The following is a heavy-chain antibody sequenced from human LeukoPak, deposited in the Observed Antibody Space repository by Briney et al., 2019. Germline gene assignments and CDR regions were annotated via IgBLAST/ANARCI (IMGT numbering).Heavy chain of an antibody. CDR2: IFSYTGQT. D-gene: IGHD3-3*01. CDR3: ANVAKGRFFFYYMDV. J-gene: IGHJ6*03. V-gene: IGHV1-18*01. Sequence: ASVKVSCKASGHTANTYGFSWIRQAPGQGLEGIGWIFSYTGQTKYADKFQGRVTMTTDTSKTIAYLDLRSLRSDDTAVYFCANVAKGRFFFYYMDVWGEGTTVTVS. CDR1: GHTANTYG.